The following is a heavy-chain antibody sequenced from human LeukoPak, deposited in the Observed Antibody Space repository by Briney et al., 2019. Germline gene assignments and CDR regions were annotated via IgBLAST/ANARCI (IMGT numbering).Heavy chain of an antibody. CDR1: GFAFSSYW. CDR3: ARHLSGVTGYTYGRGIDY. D-gene: IGHD5-18*01. CDR2: IKKDGSEK. Sequence: GGSLRLSCAASGFAFSSYWMSWVRQAPGKGLEWVANIKKDGSEKYYVDSVKGRFTISRDNAKKSLYLQMNSLRAEDTAVYYCARHLSGVTGYTYGRGIDYWGQGTLVTVSS. V-gene: IGHV3-7*01. J-gene: IGHJ4*02.